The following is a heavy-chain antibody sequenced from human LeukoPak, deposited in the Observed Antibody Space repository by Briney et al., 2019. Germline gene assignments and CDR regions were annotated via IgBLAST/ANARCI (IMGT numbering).Heavy chain of an antibody. CDR1: AFNVSNNY. Sequence: GGSLRLSCAASAFNVSNNYMSWVRQAPGKGLEWVSVIYSGGTTYYADSVKGRFTISRDNSKNTLYLQMNSLRAEDTAVYYCARDGSGYGGYFGLWGQGTLVTVSS. CDR3: ARDGSGYGGYFGL. D-gene: IGHD5-12*01. V-gene: IGHV3-53*01. J-gene: IGHJ4*02. CDR2: IYSGGTT.